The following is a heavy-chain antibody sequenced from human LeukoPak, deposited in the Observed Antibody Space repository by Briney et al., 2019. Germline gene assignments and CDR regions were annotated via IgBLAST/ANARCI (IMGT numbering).Heavy chain of an antibody. D-gene: IGHD5-18*01. CDR3: ARWLSDKIDSNGYLDY. Sequence: GGSLRLSCAASGFTFDDYAMHWVRQAPGKGLEWVSGISWNSGSIGYADSVKGRFTISRDNAKNSLYLQMNSLRAEDTALYYCARWLSDKIDSNGYLDYWGQGALVAVSS. CDR1: GFTFDDYA. V-gene: IGHV3-9*01. J-gene: IGHJ4*02. CDR2: ISWNSGSI.